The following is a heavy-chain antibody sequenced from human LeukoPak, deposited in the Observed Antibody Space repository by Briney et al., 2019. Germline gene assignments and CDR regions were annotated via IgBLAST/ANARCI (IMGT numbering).Heavy chain of an antibody. D-gene: IGHD3-10*01. CDR1: GFTFDDYA. CDR2: ISWNSGSI. CDR3: ARDPSGSTTY. J-gene: IGHJ4*02. V-gene: IGHV3-9*01. Sequence: PGRSLRLSCAASGFTFDDYAMHWVRQAPGKGLEWVSGISWNSGSIGYADSVKGRFTISRDNAKNSLYLQMNSLRAEDTAVYYCARDPSGSTTYWGQGTLVTVSS.